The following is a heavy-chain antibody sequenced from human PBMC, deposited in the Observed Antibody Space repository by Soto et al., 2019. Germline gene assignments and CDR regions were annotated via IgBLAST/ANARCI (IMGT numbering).Heavy chain of an antibody. Sequence: SETLSLTCTVSGGSISSYYWSWIRQPPGKGLEWIGYIYYSGSTNYNPSLKSRVTVSVDTSKNQFSLELSSVTAADTAVYYWAREGRYSNSLSYSFGMDVWGQGTQVTVSS. J-gene: IGHJ6*02. CDR1: GGSISSYY. CDR3: AREGRYSNSLSYSFGMDV. CDR2: IYYSGST. V-gene: IGHV4-59*01. D-gene: IGHD6-6*01.